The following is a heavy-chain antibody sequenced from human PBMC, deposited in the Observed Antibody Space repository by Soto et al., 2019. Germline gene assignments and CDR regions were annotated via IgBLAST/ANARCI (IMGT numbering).Heavy chain of an antibody. J-gene: IGHJ4*02. CDR1: GGSISSGDYY. CDR2: IYYSGST. Sequence: PSETLSLTCTVSGGSISSGDYYWSWIRQPPGKGLEWIGYIYYSGSTYYNPSLKSRVTISVDTSKNQFSLKLSSVTAADTAVYYCARVATTVVTPSYYFDYWGQGTLVTVSS. D-gene: IGHD4-17*01. CDR3: ARVATTVVTPSYYFDY. V-gene: IGHV4-30-4*01.